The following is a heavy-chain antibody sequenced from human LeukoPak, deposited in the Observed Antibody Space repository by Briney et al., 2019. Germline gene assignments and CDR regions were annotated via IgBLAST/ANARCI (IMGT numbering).Heavy chain of an antibody. CDR2: INHSGTT. CDR1: GGSFSDYY. Sequence: PSETLSLTCAVYGGSFSDYYWSWIRQPPGKGLEWICEINHSGTTNYNPSLKSRLTMSVDPSKYQFSLKLTSATAADTAVYYCAREGSYSGSGSPPLDYWGQGTLVTVSS. J-gene: IGHJ4*02. V-gene: IGHV4-34*01. D-gene: IGHD3-10*01. CDR3: AREGSYSGSGSPPLDY.